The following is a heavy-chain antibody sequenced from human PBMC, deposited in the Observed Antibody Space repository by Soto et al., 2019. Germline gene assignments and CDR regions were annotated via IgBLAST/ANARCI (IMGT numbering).Heavy chain of an antibody. CDR3: ARLGYCSGGSCPRGTHYFDY. CDR1: GGSISSSSYY. CDR2: IYYSGST. V-gene: IGHV4-39*01. Sequence: QLQLQESGPGLVKPSETLSLTCTVSGGSISSSSYYWGWIRQPPGKGLEWIGSIYYSGSTYYNPSIKSRVTISVDTSKNQFSLKLSSVTAADTAVYYCARLGYCSGGSCPRGTHYFDYWGQGTLVTVSS. J-gene: IGHJ4*02. D-gene: IGHD2-15*01.